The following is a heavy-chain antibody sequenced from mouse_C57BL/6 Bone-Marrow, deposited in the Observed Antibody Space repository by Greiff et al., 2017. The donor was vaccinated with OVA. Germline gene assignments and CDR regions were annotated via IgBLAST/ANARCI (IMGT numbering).Heavy chain of an antibody. V-gene: IGHV1-64*01. CDR1: GYTFTSYW. J-gene: IGHJ1*03. D-gene: IGHD2-4*01. CDR2: IHPNSGST. Sequence: VQLQQPGAELVKPGASVKLSCKASGYTFTSYWMHWVKQRPGQGLEWIGMIHPNSGSTNYNEKFKSKATLTVDKSSSTAYMQLSSLTSEDSAVYYCAYYDYDRDGYFDVWGTGTTVTVSS. CDR3: AYYDYDRDGYFDV.